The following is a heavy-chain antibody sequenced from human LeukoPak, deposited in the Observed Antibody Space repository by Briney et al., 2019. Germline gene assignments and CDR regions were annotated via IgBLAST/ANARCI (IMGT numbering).Heavy chain of an antibody. Sequence: PSETLSLTCTVSGASISSYFWTWIRQPPGKGLEWIGYIFYRGNTKYNPSLKSRVTISVDMSKNQFSLELRSVTAADTAVYYCARAPTVTDWFDPWGQGTLVTVSS. CDR1: GASISSYF. J-gene: IGHJ5*02. CDR3: ARAPTVTDWFDP. CDR2: IFYRGNT. V-gene: IGHV4-59*01. D-gene: IGHD4-17*01.